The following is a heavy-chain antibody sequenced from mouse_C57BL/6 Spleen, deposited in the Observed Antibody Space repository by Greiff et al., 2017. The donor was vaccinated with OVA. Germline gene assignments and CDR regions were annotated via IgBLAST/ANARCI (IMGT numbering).Heavy chain of an antibody. D-gene: IGHD3-3*01. CDR1: GFTFSSYG. CDR2: ISSGGSYT. Sequence: VQLQQSGGDLVKPGGSLKLSCAASGFTFSSYGMSWVRQTPDKRLEWDATISSGGSYTYYPDSVKGRFTISRDNAKNTLYLQMSSLKSEDTAMYYCASQRGRDLYFDYWGQGTTLTVSS. CDR3: ASQRGRDLYFDY. J-gene: IGHJ2*01. V-gene: IGHV5-6*01.